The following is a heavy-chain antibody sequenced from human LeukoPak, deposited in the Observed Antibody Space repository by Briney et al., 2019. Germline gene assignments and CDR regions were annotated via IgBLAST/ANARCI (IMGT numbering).Heavy chain of an antibody. Sequence: GGSLRLSCAASGFTFSSYAMSWVRQAPGKGLEWVSAISGSGGSTYYADSVKGRFTISRDNSKNTLYLQMNSLRAEDTAVYYCARETTMVRGVTPPLDYWGQGTLVTVSS. D-gene: IGHD3-10*01. V-gene: IGHV3-23*01. CDR1: GFTFSSYA. J-gene: IGHJ4*02. CDR2: ISGSGGST. CDR3: ARETTMVRGVTPPLDY.